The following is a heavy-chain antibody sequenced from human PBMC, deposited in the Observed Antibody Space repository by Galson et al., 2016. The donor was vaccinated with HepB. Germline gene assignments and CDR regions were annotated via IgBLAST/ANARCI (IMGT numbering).Heavy chain of an antibody. J-gene: IGHJ4*02. D-gene: IGHD3-10*01. Sequence: PALVKPTQTLTLTCTFSGFSLTTSAMCVSWIRQPPGKALEWLALIDGDDDKYYSTSLKTRLNISKDTSKNQVVLTVTDMDPADTATYYCARTPWMGRGTVIQPVFDSWGQGTLVTVSS. V-gene: IGHV2-70*01. CDR3: ARTPWMGRGTVIQPVFDS. CDR1: GFSLTTSAMC. CDR2: IDGDDDK.